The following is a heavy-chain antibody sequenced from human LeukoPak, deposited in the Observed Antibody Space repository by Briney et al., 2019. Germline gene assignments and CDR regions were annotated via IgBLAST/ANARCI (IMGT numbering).Heavy chain of an antibody. D-gene: IGHD2-15*01. CDR3: VKDIAGGRSGGTDDAFDI. J-gene: IGHJ3*02. CDR2: IYYDGSQK. CDR1: GFTFSSNG. Sequence: GGSLRLSCATSGFTFSSNGIHWVRQAPGKGLEWVTFIYYDGSQKYYADSVKGRFTISKDNSKNTLYLQMNSLRPEDTAVYYCVKDIAGGRSGGTDDAFDIWGQGTMVTVSS. V-gene: IGHV3-30*02.